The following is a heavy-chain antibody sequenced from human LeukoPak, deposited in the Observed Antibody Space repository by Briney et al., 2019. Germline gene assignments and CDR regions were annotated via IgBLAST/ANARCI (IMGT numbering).Heavy chain of an antibody. CDR3: ARDLSVGALEF. V-gene: IGHV3-33*01. CDR1: GFTFSNYG. J-gene: IGHJ4*02. Sequence: GGSLRLSCAPSGFTFSNYGFHWVRQAPGKGLECVALIWSDGTRDNYADSVKGRFTISRDNSKNTLYLQLSSLRVEDTAVYYCARDLSVGALEFWGQGTLVSVSS. CDR2: IWSDGTRD. D-gene: IGHD1-1*01.